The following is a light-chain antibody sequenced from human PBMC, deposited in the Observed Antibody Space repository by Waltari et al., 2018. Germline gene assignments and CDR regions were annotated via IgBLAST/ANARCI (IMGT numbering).Light chain of an antibody. CDR1: QSVSSH. CDR2: DAS. V-gene: IGKV3-11*01. CDR3: QQRSNWRFT. J-gene: IGKJ3*01. Sequence: EIVLTQSPATLSLSPGERATLSCRASQSVSSHLAWYQQKPGQAPRLLIYDASNRATGIPARFSGSGSGTDFTLTISSLEPEDFAVYYCQQRSNWRFTFGPGTKVEIK.